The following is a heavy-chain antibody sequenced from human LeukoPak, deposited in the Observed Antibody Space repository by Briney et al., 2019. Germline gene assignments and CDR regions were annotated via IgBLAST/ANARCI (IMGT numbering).Heavy chain of an antibody. J-gene: IGHJ4*02. CDR2: IYPGDSDT. Sequence: PGESLKISCKGSGYSFTSYWIGWVRQMPGKGLEWMGIIYPGDSDTRYSPSFQGQVTLSADKSISTAYLQWSSLKASDTAIYYCARHYGSASYYVDYWGQGTLVTVSS. V-gene: IGHV5-51*01. D-gene: IGHD3-10*01. CDR1: GYSFTSYW. CDR3: ARHYGSASYYVDY.